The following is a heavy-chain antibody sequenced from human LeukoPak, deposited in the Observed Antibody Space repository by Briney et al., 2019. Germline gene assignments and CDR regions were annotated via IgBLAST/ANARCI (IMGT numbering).Heavy chain of an antibody. D-gene: IGHD3-10*01. CDR3: ARVSRGGSGSGAFDI. CDR1: NGSISSYDSY. CDR2: IYYGGST. Sequence: SETLSLTRTVSNGSISSYDSYWSWIRQPPGKGLDWIAYIYYGGSTDSTPSLKSRVTISVDTSKNQFSLRLTSVTAADTAVYYCARVSRGGSGSGAFDIWGQGTMVTVSS. J-gene: IGHJ3*02. V-gene: IGHV4-30-4*01.